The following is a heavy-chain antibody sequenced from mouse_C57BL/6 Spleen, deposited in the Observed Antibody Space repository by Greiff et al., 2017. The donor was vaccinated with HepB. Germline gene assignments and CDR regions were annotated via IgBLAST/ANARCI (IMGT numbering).Heavy chain of an antibody. V-gene: IGHV1-69*01. J-gene: IGHJ3*01. CDR2: IDPSDSYT. CDR1: GYTFTSYW. CDR3: ARDAPFAY. Sequence: VKLQQPGAELVMPGASVKLSCKASGYTFTSYWMHWVKQRPGQGLEWIGEIDPSDSYTNYNQKFKGKSTLTVDKSSSTAYMQLSSLTSEDSAVYYCARDAPFAYWGQGTLVTVSA.